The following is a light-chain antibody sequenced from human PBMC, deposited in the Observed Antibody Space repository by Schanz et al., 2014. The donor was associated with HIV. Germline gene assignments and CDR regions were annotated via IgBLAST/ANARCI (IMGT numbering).Light chain of an antibody. Sequence: QSVLTQPPSASGTPGQRVTISCSGGSSNIGANTVHWYQQLPGTAPKLLIHSNSQRPSGVPERFSGSKSGTSASLAISGLQSEDEAYYYCAAWDDSLSALFGGGTKLTVL. CDR2: SNS. CDR3: AAWDDSLSAL. J-gene: IGLJ2*01. CDR1: SSNIGANT. V-gene: IGLV1-44*01.